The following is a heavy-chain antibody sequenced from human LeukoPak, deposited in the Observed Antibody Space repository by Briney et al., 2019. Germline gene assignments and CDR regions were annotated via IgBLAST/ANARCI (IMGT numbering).Heavy chain of an antibody. V-gene: IGHV3-48*01. Sequence: GGSLRLSCAASGLTLSSYSMNWVRQAPGKGLEWVSYISSTSSTIYYADAVKGRFTISRDNAKNSLYLQMNSLRAEDTAVYYCTSNDGWGQGTLVTVSS. CDR3: TSNDG. CDR2: ISSTSSTI. J-gene: IGHJ4*02. CDR1: GLTLSSYS.